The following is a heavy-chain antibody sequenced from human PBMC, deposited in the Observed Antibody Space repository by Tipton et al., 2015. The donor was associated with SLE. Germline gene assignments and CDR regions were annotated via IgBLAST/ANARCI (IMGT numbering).Heavy chain of an antibody. CDR1: GGSISSSSYY. CDR3: ASGPPPLYGSGSYYPDN. D-gene: IGHD3-10*01. CDR2: IYYSGST. Sequence: TLSLTCTVSGGSISSSSYYWGWIRQPPGKGLEWIGSIYYSGSTYYNPSLKSRVTISVDTSKNQFSLKLSSVTAADTAVYYCASGPPPLYGSGSYYPDNWGQGTLVTVSS. J-gene: IGHJ4*02. V-gene: IGHV4-39*07.